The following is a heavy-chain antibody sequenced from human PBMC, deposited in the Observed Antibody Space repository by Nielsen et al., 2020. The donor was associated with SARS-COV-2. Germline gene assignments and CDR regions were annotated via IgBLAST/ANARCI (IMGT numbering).Heavy chain of an antibody. CDR3: ARVGDYGAKD. CDR1: AFTFSTYW. CDR2: INSDGSST. J-gene: IGHJ4*02. Sequence: GESLKISCAASAFTFSTYWMHWVRQAPGKGLVWVSRINSDGSSTSYADSVKGRFTISRDNAKNTLYLQMNNLRAEDTAVYYCARVGDYGAKDWGQGTLVTVSS. V-gene: IGHV3-74*01. D-gene: IGHD4-23*01.